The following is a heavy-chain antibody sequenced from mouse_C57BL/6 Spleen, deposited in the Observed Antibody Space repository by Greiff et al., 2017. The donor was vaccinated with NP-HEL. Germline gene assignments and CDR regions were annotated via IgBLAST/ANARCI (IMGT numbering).Heavy chain of an antibody. CDR3: ARAEAGGFAY. CDR2: ISDGGSYT. V-gene: IGHV5-4*01. Sequence: EVQLVESGGGLVKPGGSLKLSCAASGFTFSSYAMSWVRQTPEKRLEWVATISDGGSYTYYPDNVKGRFTISRDNAKNNLYLQMSHLKSEDTAMYYCARAEAGGFAYWGQGTLVTVSA. CDR1: GFTFSSYA. D-gene: IGHD3-2*02. J-gene: IGHJ3*01.